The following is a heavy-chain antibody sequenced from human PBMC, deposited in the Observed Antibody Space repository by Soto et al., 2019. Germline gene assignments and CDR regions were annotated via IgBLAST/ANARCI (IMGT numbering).Heavy chain of an antibody. CDR2: IIPILGRA. J-gene: IGHJ5*02. Sequence: QVQLVQSGAEVKKPGSSVKLSCKASGGPFSSYHISWVRQAPGQGLEWVGRIIPILGRANNAQHFQGRVTITADTSTNTAYMVLRSLTSQDTAVHYCAIVGGTTSSNWFDPWCYGTLVSVSS. CDR1: GGPFSSYH. D-gene: IGHD4-17*01. V-gene: IGHV1-69*08. CDR3: AIVGGTTSSNWFDP.